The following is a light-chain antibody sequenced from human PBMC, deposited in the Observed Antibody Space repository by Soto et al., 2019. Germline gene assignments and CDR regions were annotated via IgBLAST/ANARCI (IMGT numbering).Light chain of an antibody. Sequence: QSVLTQSPSVSAAPGQQVTISCSGSSSNIGNNYVSWYQQVPGTAPKLLIYDNNKRPSGIPDRFSGSKSGTSGTLDITGLQTGGEADYYCATWDGSLPGEVFGGGTKLTVL. CDR2: DNN. CDR1: SSNIGNNY. V-gene: IGLV1-51*01. J-gene: IGLJ2*01. CDR3: ATWDGSLPGEV.